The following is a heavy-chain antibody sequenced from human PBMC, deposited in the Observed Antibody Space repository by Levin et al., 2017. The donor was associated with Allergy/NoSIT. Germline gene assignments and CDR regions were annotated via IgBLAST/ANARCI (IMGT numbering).Heavy chain of an antibody. Sequence: GGSLRLSCAASGFTFSSYSMNWVRQAPGKGLEWVSSISSSSSYIYYADSVKGRFTISRDNAKNSLYLQMNSLRAEDTAVYYCARDLDGSFDAFDIWGQGTMVTVSS. V-gene: IGHV3-21*01. D-gene: IGHD1-26*01. CDR3: ARDLDGSFDAFDI. J-gene: IGHJ3*02. CDR1: GFTFSSYS. CDR2: ISSSSSYI.